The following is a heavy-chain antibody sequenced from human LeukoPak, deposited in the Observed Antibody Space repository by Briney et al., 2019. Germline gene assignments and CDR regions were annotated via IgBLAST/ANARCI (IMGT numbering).Heavy chain of an antibody. CDR2: INHSGST. CDR1: GGSFSGYY. D-gene: IGHD1-26*01. CDR3: ARDSGATTYYYYYMDV. Sequence: SETLSLTCAVYGGSFSGYYWSWIRQPPGKGLEWIGEINHSGSTNYNPSLKSRVTISVDTSKNQFSLKLSSVTAADTAVYYCARDSGATTYYYYYMDVWGKGTTVTVSS. J-gene: IGHJ6*03. V-gene: IGHV4-34*01.